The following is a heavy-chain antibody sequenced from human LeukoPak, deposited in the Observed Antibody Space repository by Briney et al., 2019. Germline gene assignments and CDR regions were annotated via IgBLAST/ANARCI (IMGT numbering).Heavy chain of an antibody. J-gene: IGHJ4*02. Sequence: SETLSLTCTVSGSSISAYYWTWIRQSPGEGLEWIGNIYYSGSTNSNPSLKSRVTVSLDTSKNQFSLKVRSVTAVDTAVYYCARGNDYGDSFDYWGQGTLVTVSS. CDR3: ARGNDYGDSFDY. V-gene: IGHV4-59*01. CDR1: GSSISAYY. CDR2: IYYSGST. D-gene: IGHD4-17*01.